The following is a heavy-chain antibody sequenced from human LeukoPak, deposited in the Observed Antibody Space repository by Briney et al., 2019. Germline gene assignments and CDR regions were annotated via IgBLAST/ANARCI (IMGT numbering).Heavy chain of an antibody. Sequence: PSETLSLTCAVYGGSFSGYYWSWIRQPPGKGLEWIGEINHSGSTNYNPSLKSRVTISVDTSKNQFSLKLSSVTAADTAVYYCARDLYYYDSSGYQGGFDYWGQGTLVTVSS. CDR3: ARDLYYYDSSGYQGGFDY. CDR2: INHSGST. D-gene: IGHD3-22*01. J-gene: IGHJ4*02. CDR1: GGSFSGYY. V-gene: IGHV4-34*01.